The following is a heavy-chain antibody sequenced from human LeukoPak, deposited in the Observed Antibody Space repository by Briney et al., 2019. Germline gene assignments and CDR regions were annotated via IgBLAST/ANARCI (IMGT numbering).Heavy chain of an antibody. CDR2: ISYTGGNE. CDR1: GLYFDSHA. V-gene: IGHV3-30*04. Sequence: QAGGSLRLSCAASGLYFDSHAMHWVRQAPGKGLEWVAYISYTGGNEYYADPVKGRFTISRDNSKNTLYLQMNSLRTEDTAVYFCAREGGDFGALDVWGQGTMVTVSS. D-gene: IGHD3-10*01. CDR3: AREGGDFGALDV. J-gene: IGHJ3*01.